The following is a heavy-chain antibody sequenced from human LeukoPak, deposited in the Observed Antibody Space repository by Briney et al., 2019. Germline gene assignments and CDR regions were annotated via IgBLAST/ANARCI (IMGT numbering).Heavy chain of an antibody. CDR1: GFTLDDYA. V-gene: IGHV3-9*01. D-gene: IGHD3-10*01. CDR2: ISWNGGSI. CDR3: AKAISGSGSYYNDY. Sequence: QAGRSLRLSCAASGFTLDDYAMHWVRQAPGKGLEWVSGISWNGGSIGYADSVKGRFTISRDNAKNSLYLQMNSLRAEDTALYYCAKAISGSGSYYNDYWGQGTLVTVSS. J-gene: IGHJ4*02.